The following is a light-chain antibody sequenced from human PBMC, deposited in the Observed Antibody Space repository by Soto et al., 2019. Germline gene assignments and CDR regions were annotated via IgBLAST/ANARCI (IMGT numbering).Light chain of an antibody. Sequence: DIQMTQSPSTLCASVGDRVTITCPASQSISSWLAWYQQKPGKAPKLLIYKASSLESGVPSRFSGSGSGTEFTLTISSLQPDDFATFYCQQYNSYWTFGQGTKVEIK. V-gene: IGKV1-5*03. J-gene: IGKJ1*01. CDR1: QSISSW. CDR2: KAS. CDR3: QQYNSYWT.